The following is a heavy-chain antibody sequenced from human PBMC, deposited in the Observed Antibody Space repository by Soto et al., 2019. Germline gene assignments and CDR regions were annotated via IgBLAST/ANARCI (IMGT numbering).Heavy chain of an antibody. Sequence: SETLSLTCTVSGGSISRYYWSWIRQTPGKGLEWIGYLYNTGSTIYNPSLESRVTMSVDTSKNQFSLKLTSVNAADTAVYYCTRGGDAYKNGHWGQGTLVTVSS. CDR1: GGSISRYY. CDR2: LYNTGST. J-gene: IGHJ4*02. CDR3: TRGGDAYKNGH. D-gene: IGHD2-21*01. V-gene: IGHV4-59*01.